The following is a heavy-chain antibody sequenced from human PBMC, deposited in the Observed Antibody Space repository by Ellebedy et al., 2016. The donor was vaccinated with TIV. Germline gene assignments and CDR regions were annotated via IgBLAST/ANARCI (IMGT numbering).Heavy chain of an antibody. CDR1: GGSISSSSYF. J-gene: IGHJ4*02. CDR2: FFYSGSP. V-gene: IGHV4-39*01. CDR3: ARHIEVAGRVDY. Sequence: MPGGSLRLSCTVSGGSISSSSYFWGWIRQPPGKGLEWIGSFFYSGSPNYNPSLKSRVTISVDTSKKQFSLNLSSVTAADMAVYYCARHIEVAGRVDYWGQGTLVTVSS. D-gene: IGHD6-19*01.